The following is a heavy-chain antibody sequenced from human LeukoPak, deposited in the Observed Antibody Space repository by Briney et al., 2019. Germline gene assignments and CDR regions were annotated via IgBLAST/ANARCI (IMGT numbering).Heavy chain of an antibody. CDR3: RKLNNLGVDY. D-gene: IGHD3-16*01. J-gene: IGHJ4*02. Sequence: PSETLSLTCTVSGGSLSSGDYYWSWIRQPPGKGLEWIGYIYYSGSTYYNPSLKSRVTISVDTSKNQFSLKLSSVTAADTAVYYCRKLNNLGVDYWGQGTLVTVSS. CDR2: IYYSGST. CDR1: GGSLSSGDYY. V-gene: IGHV4-30-4*01.